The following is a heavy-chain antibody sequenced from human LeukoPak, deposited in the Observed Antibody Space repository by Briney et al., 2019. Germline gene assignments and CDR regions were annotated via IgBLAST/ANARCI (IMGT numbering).Heavy chain of an antibody. CDR1: GYIFSDYW. D-gene: IGHD3-16*01. Sequence: ASVKVSCKASGYIFSDYWIHWVRQAPGRGLECLGWIDPASGITNQPQKFQGRITVTRDTSANTVYMDLTGLTTDDTALYYCARVGAPGGLRPYHYYYWGQGTLVTVSS. CDR3: ARVGAPGGLRPYHYYY. V-gene: IGHV1-2*02. CDR2: IDPASGIT. J-gene: IGHJ4*02.